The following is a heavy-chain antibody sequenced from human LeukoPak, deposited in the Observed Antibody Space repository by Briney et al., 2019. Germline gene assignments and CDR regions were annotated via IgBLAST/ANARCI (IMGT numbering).Heavy chain of an antibody. Sequence: GGSLRLSCAASGFTFSSYWMNWARQTPGKGLEWVASINHNGNVNYYVDSVKGRFTISRDNAKNSLYLQMSNLRAEDTAVYFCASVYLHGMDVWGQGTTVTVSS. V-gene: IGHV3-7*03. CDR3: ASVYLHGMDV. J-gene: IGHJ6*02. CDR2: INHNGNVN. D-gene: IGHD2-8*01. CDR1: GFTFSSYW.